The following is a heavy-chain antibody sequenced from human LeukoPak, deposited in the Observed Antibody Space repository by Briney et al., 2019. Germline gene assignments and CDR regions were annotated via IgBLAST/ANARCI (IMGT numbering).Heavy chain of an antibody. CDR1: GYTFTNYG. J-gene: IGHJ4*02. CDR2: ISAYNGNT. Sequence: ASGKVSCKASGYTFTNYGISWVRQAPGQGLEWMGWISAYNGNTNYAQKLQGRVTMTTDTSTSTVYMELRSLSSDDTAVYYCARDETQWLSSPPDYWGQGTLITVSS. CDR3: ARDETQWLSSPPDY. D-gene: IGHD6-19*01. V-gene: IGHV1-18*01.